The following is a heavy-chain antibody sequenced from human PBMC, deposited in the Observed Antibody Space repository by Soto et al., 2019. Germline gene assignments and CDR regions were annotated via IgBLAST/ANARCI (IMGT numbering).Heavy chain of an antibody. J-gene: IGHJ1*01. CDR3: ARPRAHCSGGSCYTEYFQH. D-gene: IGHD2-15*01. CDR2: INVGNDNT. CDR1: GYTFTSYA. V-gene: IGHV1-3*01. Sequence: ASVKVSCKASGYTFTSYAMHWVRPAPGQRLEWMGWINVGNDNTKYSQKFQGRVTITRDTSASTAYMELSSLRSEDTAVYYCARPRAHCSGGSCYTEYFQHWGQGTLVTVSS.